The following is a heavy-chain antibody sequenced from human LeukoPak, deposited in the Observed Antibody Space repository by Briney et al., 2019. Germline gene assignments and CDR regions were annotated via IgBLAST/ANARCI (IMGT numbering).Heavy chain of an antibody. CDR1: GGSISTYY. CDR3: ARASNFDYYYYGMDV. D-gene: IGHD4-11*01. V-gene: IGHV4-4*08. J-gene: IGHJ6*02. Sequence: SETLSLTCTVSGGSISTYYWSWIRQSPGKGLEWIADISASGGTNYNPSLESRVTVSIDSSKNQFSLKLSSVTAADTAVFYCARASNFDYYYYGMDVWGQGTTVTVSS. CDR2: ISASGGT.